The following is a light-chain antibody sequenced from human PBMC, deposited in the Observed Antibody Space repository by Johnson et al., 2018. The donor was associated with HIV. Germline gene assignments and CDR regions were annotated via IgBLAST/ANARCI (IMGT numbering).Light chain of an antibody. CDR2: DNN. CDR1: SSNIGNNY. V-gene: IGLV1-51*01. CDR3: VTWHTRLSAGGV. Sequence: QSVLTQPPSVSAAPGQKVTISCSGSSSNIGNNYVSWYQQLPGTAPKLLIYDNNKRPSGIPDRFSGSKSGTSATLGITGLQTGDEADEYCVTWHTRLSAGGVFGTGTKVTVL. J-gene: IGLJ1*01.